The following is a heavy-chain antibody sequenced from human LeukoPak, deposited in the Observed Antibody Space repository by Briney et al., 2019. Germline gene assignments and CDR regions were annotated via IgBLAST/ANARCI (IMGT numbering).Heavy chain of an antibody. CDR3: ARPYYYGSGSYRSAPFDP. Sequence: GGSLRLSCAASGFTFSDYYMSWIRQAPGKGLEWVSYISSSGSTIYYADSVKGRFTISRDNAKNSLYLQMNSLRAEDTAVYYCARPYYYGSGSYRSAPFDPWGQGTLVTVSS. CDR2: ISSSGSTI. J-gene: IGHJ5*02. CDR1: GFTFSDYY. V-gene: IGHV3-11*04. D-gene: IGHD3-10*01.